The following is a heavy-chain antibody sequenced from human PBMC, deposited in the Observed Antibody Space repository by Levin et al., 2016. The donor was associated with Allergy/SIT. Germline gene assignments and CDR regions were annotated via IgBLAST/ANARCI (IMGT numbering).Heavy chain of an antibody. V-gene: IGHV4-34*01. Sequence: SETLSLTCAVYGGSFSGYYWSWIRQPPGKGLEWIGEINHSGSTNYNPSLKSRVTISVDTSKNQFSLKLSSVTAADTAVYYCARSDFWSGSGLQVWGQGTLVTVSS. J-gene: IGHJ4*02. CDR2: INHSGST. CDR3: ARSDFWSGSGLQV. D-gene: IGHD3-3*01. CDR1: GGSFSGYY.